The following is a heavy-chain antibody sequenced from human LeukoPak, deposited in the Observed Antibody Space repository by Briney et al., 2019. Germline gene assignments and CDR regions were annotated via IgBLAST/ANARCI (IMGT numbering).Heavy chain of an antibody. CDR1: GYTFTGYY. Sequence: GASVEVSCKASGYTFTGYYIYWVRQAPGQGLEWMGWISAYNGNTNYAQKLQGRVTMTTDTSTSTAYMELRSLRSDDTAVYYCARVWQKRITIFGVVISPYFDYWGQGTLVTVSS. V-gene: IGHV1-18*04. CDR2: ISAYNGNT. CDR3: ARVWQKRITIFGVVISPYFDY. J-gene: IGHJ4*02. D-gene: IGHD3-3*01.